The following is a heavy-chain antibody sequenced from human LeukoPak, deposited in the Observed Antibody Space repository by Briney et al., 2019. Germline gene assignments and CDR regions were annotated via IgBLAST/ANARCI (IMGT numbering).Heavy chain of an antibody. D-gene: IGHD3-16*02. V-gene: IGHV3-21*01. Sequence: GGSLRLSCAASGFSFSSYSMNWVRQVPGKGVEWVSSISSISSYIYYADSVKGRFTISRDNAKNSLYLQMNSLRAEDTAVYYCARGNYVWGSYRDKDAFDIWGQGTMVTVSS. CDR2: ISSISSYI. J-gene: IGHJ3*02. CDR1: GFSFSSYS. CDR3: ARGNYVWGSYRDKDAFDI.